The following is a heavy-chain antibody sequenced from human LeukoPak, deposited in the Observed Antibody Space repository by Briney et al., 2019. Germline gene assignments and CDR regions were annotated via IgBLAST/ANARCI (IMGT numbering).Heavy chain of an antibody. CDR3: AKDPRFLEWGDAFDI. V-gene: IGHV3-23*01. D-gene: IGHD3-3*01. CDR2: ISGSGGST. CDR1: GFTFSSYA. J-gene: IGHJ3*02. Sequence: GGSLRLSCAASGFTFSSYAMSWVRQAPGKGLEWVSAISGSGGSTYYADSVKSRFTISRDNSKNTLYLQMNSLRAEDTAVYYCAKDPRFLEWGDAFDIWGQGTMVTVSS.